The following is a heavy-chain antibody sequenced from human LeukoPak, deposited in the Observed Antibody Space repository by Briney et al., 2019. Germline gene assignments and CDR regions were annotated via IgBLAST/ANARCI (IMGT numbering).Heavy chain of an antibody. J-gene: IGHJ4*02. D-gene: IGHD6-13*01. Sequence: GRSLRLSCAASGFTFSSYGMHWVRQAPGKGLEWVAVISYDGSNKYYADSVKGRFTISRDNSKNTLYLQMNSLRSEDTAVYYCAIVYSSSWSGSNYWGQGTLVTVSS. CDR1: GFTFSSYG. CDR3: AIVYSSSWSGSNY. V-gene: IGHV3-30*03. CDR2: ISYDGSNK.